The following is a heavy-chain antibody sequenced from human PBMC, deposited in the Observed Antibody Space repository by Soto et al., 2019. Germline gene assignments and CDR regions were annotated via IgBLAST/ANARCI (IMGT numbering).Heavy chain of an antibody. V-gene: IGHV4-59*01. J-gene: IGHJ4*02. CDR3: ARSDGRY. CDR2: VYSSGGT. CDR1: GGSISSYY. Sequence: LSLTCTVSGGSISSYYWTWIRQPPGKGLEWIGYVYSSGGTNYNPSLKSRVTISVDTPKNQFSLKLSSVTAADTAVYYCARSDGRYWGQGTLVTVSS.